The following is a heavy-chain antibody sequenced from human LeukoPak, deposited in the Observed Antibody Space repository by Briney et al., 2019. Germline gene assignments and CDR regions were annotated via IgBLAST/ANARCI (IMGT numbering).Heavy chain of an antibody. CDR1: GFTFSSYS. D-gene: IGHD2-15*01. CDR2: ISSSSSTI. J-gene: IGHJ6*02. Sequence: GGSLRLSCAASGFTFSSYSMNWVRQAPRKGLEWVSYISSSSSTIYYADSVKGRFTISRDNAKNSLYLQMNTLRAEDTAVYYCARDTCSGGSCYIYYYYYGMDVWGQGTTVTVSS. V-gene: IGHV3-48*01. CDR3: ARDTCSGGSCYIYYYYYGMDV.